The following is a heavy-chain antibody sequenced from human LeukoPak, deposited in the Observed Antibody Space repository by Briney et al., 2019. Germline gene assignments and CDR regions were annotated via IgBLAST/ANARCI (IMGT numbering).Heavy chain of an antibody. D-gene: IGHD3-3*01. V-gene: IGHV3-23*01. CDR2: ISGSGGNT. CDR1: GFTFSSYG. Sequence: EGSLRLSCAASGFTFSSYGMTWVRQAPGKGLEWVSAISGSGGNTYYADSVKGRFTISRDNSKNTLYLQMNSLRAEDTAVYYCARGTSDAFDIWGQGTMVTVSS. J-gene: IGHJ3*02. CDR3: ARGTSDAFDI.